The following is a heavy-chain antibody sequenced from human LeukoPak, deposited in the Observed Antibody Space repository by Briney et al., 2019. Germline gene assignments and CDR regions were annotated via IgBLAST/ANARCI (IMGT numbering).Heavy chain of an antibody. V-gene: IGHV4-39*01. CDR1: GGSISSSSYY. CDR3: ARHDAGIAARPFDN. Sequence: SETLSLTCAVSGGSISSSSYYWGWVRQPPGKGLEWIGTIYYSGSTYYNPSLKSRVTISIDTSKNQFSLKLSSVTAADTAVYYCARHDAGIAARPFDNWGQGTLVTVSS. CDR2: IYYSGST. J-gene: IGHJ4*02. D-gene: IGHD6-6*01.